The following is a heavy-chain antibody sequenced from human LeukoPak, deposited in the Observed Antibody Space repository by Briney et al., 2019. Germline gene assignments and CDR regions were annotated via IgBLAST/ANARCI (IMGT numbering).Heavy chain of an antibody. CDR1: GYSISSGYY. CDR2: IFHSGST. J-gene: IGHJ4*02. D-gene: IGHD3-9*01. Sequence: PSETLSPTCTVSGYSISSGYYWDWIRQPPGKGLEWIGSIFHSGSTYYNPSLKSRVTISVDTSKNQFSLKLSSVTAADTAVYYCARLTILTGFDYWGQGTLVTVSS. V-gene: IGHV4-38-2*02. CDR3: ARLTILTGFDY.